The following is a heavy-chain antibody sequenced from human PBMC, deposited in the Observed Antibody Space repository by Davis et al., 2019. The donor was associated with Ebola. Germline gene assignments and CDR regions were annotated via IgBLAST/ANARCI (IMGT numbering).Heavy chain of an antibody. Sequence: MPSETLSLTCTVSGGPISSYHWSWSPQPPGKGLEWIGPIYYSRSTNYNPSLKSRVTISVDTSKNQFSVKLSSVTAADTAVYYCAIGLGHSYGYTLDSWGQGTLVTVSS. J-gene: IGHJ4*02. CDR1: GGPISSYH. D-gene: IGHD5-18*01. V-gene: IGHV4-59*12. CDR2: IYYSRST. CDR3: AIGLGHSYGYTLDS.